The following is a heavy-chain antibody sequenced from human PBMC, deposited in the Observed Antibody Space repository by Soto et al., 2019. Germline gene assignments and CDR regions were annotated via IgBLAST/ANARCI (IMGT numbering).Heavy chain of an antibody. CDR3: DHYTTNTYMDV. J-gene: IGHJ6*03. D-gene: IGHD1-1*01. CDR2: LYWDEDR. Sequence: QITLKESPPTLVKPTQTLTLTCTFSGFSLTTSGVGVGWIRQAPGKALEWLALLYWDEDRRYSPSLKSRLTIDKASSKDQVLLTMTNIDPVDTGTYFCDHYTTNTYMDVWRKGTTDTVSS. CDR1: GFSLTTSGVG. V-gene: IGHV2-5*02.